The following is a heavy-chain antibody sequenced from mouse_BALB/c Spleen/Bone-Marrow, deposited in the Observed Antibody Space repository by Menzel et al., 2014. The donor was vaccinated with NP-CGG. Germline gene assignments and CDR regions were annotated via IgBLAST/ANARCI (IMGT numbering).Heavy chain of an antibody. CDR2: ITSGGGNT. Sequence: EVKLVESGGGLVKPGGSLKLSCTASGFAFXNCDMSWVRQTPEKRLEWVATITSGGGNTYYPDSVKGRFTISRDNARNTLYLQMSSLRSEDTALYYCARVWDWFAYWGQGTLVTVSA. D-gene: IGHD4-1*01. J-gene: IGHJ3*01. CDR1: GFAFXNCD. CDR3: ARVWDWFAY. V-gene: IGHV5-9*02.